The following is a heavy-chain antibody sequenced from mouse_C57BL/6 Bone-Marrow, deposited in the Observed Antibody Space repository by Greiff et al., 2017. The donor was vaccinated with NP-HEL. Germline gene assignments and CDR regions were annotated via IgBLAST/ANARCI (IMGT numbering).Heavy chain of an antibody. CDR3: ARQGLGDYAMDY. CDR1: GFTFSSYG. V-gene: IGHV5-6*01. D-gene: IGHD2-4*01. CDR2: ISSGGSYT. Sequence: EVMLVESGGDLVKPGGSLKLSCAASGFTFSSYGMSWVRQTPDKRQEWVATISSGGSYTYYPDSVKGRFTISRDNAKNTLYLQMSSLKSEDTAMYYCARQGLGDYAMDYWGQGTSVTVSS. J-gene: IGHJ4*01.